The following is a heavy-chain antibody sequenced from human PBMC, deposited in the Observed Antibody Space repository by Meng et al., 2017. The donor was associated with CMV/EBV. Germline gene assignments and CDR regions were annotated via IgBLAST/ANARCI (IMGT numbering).Heavy chain of an antibody. Sequence: ASVKVSCKASGYTFTGYYMHWVRQAPGQGLEWMGWINPNSGGTNYAQKFQGRVTMTRDTSISTAYMELSRLRSDDTAVYYCARVIVGATTGGYYYYGMDVWGQGTTVTVSS. CDR1: GYTFTGYY. CDR2: INPNSGGT. V-gene: IGHV1-2*02. CDR3: ARVIVGATTGGYYYYGMDV. J-gene: IGHJ6*02. D-gene: IGHD1-26*01.